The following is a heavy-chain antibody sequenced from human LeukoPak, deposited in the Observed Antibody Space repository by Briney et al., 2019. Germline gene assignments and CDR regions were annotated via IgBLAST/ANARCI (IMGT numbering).Heavy chain of an antibody. CDR2: IIPIFGTA. CDR1: GGTFSRYA. V-gene: IGHV1-69*05. Sequence: SVKVSCKASGGTFSRYAISWVRQAPGQGLEWMGGIIPIFGTANYAQKFQGRVTITTDESTSTAYMELSSLRSEDTAVYYCARDDDSSDGWFDPRGQGTLVTVSS. D-gene: IGHD3-22*01. J-gene: IGHJ5*02. CDR3: ARDDDSSDGWFDP.